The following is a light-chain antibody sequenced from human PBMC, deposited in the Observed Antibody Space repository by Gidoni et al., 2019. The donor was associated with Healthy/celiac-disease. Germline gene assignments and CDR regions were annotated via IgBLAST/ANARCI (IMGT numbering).Light chain of an antibody. CDR3: QQYNNGRT. CDR2: GAS. J-gene: IGKJ1*01. V-gene: IGKV3-15*01. CDR1: QSVSSN. Sequence: EIVMTQSPATLPVSPGERATLSCRASQSVSSNLAWYQQKPGQAPGLLIYGASTRATVIPARFRGSGSGTEFTLTISSLQSEDFAVYYCQQYNNGRTFGQGTKVEIK.